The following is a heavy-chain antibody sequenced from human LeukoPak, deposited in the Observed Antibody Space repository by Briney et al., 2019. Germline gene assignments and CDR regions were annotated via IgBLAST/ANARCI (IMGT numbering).Heavy chain of an antibody. Sequence: ASVKVSCKASGYTFTSYDINWVRQATGQGLEWMGWMNPNSGNTGYAQKFQGRVTITRNTSLSTAYMELSSLRSEDTAVYYCARSRNYDFWSGYYYYYYMDVWGKGTTVTVSS. J-gene: IGHJ6*03. CDR1: GYTFTSYD. D-gene: IGHD3-3*01. V-gene: IGHV1-8*03. CDR3: ARSRNYDFWSGYYYYYYMDV. CDR2: MNPNSGNT.